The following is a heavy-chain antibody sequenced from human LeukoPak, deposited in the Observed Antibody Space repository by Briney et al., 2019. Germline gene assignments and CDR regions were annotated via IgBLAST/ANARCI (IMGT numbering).Heavy chain of an antibody. Sequence: PGGSLRLSCAASGFTFSNYAMHWVRQAPGKGLEWVSAISGSGGSTYYADSVKGRFTISRDNSKNTLYLQMNSLRAEDTAVYYCAKGFYSSSTPLPPYYYYYMDVWGKGTTVTVSS. CDR2: ISGSGGST. CDR1: GFTFSNYA. CDR3: AKGFYSSSTPLPPYYYYYMDV. D-gene: IGHD6-6*01. V-gene: IGHV3-23*01. J-gene: IGHJ6*03.